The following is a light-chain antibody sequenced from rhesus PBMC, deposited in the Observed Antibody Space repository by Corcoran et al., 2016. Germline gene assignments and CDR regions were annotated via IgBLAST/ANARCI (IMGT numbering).Light chain of an antibody. CDR2: DVT. CDR1: DSDIGGYND. J-gene: IGLJ1*01. Sequence: ALTPPPSVSKSPGQSVTISCTGTDSDIGGYNDVSWFQQSPGTAPRLLIYDVTLRPSGVSDRVSASKSGNTASLTVSGLQAEDEAYYYCCSYRAGSTFIFGPGTRLTVL. V-gene: IGLV2S9*01. CDR3: CSYRAGSTFI.